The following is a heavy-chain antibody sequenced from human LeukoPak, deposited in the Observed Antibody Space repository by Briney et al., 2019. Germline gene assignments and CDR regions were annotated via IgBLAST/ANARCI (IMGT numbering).Heavy chain of an antibody. CDR1: GGSISSGGYY. CDR2: IYYSGST. Sequence: PSETLSLTCTVSGGSISSGGYYWSWIRQHPGKGLEWIGYIYYSGSTYYNPSLKSRVTISVDTSKNQFSLKLSSVTAADTAVYYCARGGPGYSSGWYKISYYYGMDVWGQGTTVTVSS. D-gene: IGHD6-19*01. V-gene: IGHV4-31*03. J-gene: IGHJ6*02. CDR3: ARGGPGYSSGWYKISYYYGMDV.